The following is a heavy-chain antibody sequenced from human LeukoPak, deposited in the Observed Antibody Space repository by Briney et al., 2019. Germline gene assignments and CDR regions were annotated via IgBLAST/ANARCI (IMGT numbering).Heavy chain of an antibody. J-gene: IGHJ3*02. D-gene: IGHD3-10*01. CDR3: ARDAGTMVRGVIIGASDI. Sequence: PSETLSLTCTVSGGSISSYYWSWIRQPPGKGLEWIGYIYYSGSTNYNPSLKSRVTISGDTSKNQFSLKLSSVTAADTAVYYCARDAGTMVRGVIIGASDIWGQGTMVTVSS. CDR2: IYYSGST. V-gene: IGHV4-59*01. CDR1: GGSISSYY.